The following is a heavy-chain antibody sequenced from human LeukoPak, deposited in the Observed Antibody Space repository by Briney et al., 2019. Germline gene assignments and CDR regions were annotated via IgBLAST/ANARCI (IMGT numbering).Heavy chain of an antibody. CDR2: ISYDGSNK. CDR1: GFTFSSYG. Sequence: PGGSLRLSCAASGFTFSSYGMHWVRQAPGKGLEWVAVISYDGSNKYYADSVKGRFTISRDNSKNTLYLQMNSLRAEDTAVYYCAKDEIIAVAGTPDYWGQGTLVTVSS. V-gene: IGHV3-30*18. J-gene: IGHJ4*02. D-gene: IGHD6-19*01. CDR3: AKDEIIAVAGTPDY.